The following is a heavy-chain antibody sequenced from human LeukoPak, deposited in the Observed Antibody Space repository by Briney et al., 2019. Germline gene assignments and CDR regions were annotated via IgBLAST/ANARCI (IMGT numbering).Heavy chain of an antibody. Sequence: GGSLRLSCAASGFTFSDYNMRWIRQAPGKGLEWVSSISRSGSTKYYADSVKGRFTISRDNAKNSLFLQMNSLRAEDTAVYYCARDYYYGSGSYYFLYNWFDPWGQGTLVTVSS. CDR1: GFTFSDYN. D-gene: IGHD3-10*01. J-gene: IGHJ5*02. CDR3: ARDYYYGSGSYYFLYNWFDP. V-gene: IGHV3-11*04. CDR2: ISRSGSTK.